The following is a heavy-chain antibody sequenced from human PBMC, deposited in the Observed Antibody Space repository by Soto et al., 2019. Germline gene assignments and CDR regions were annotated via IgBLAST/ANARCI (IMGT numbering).Heavy chain of an antibody. D-gene: IGHD2-8*01. CDR3: AKKGLGSLATYCTTGDCHYAFEV. V-gene: IGHV3-23*01. J-gene: IGHJ3*01. CDR1: GFTFYNYA. Sequence: EVQLLESGGGLVRPGGSLRLSCAASGFTFYNYAMNWVRQAPGKGLEWVSTISGGGDGTYYADSVKGRFTISRDNSRNAVYLQMISLRDEDTAVYYCAKKGLGSLATYCTTGDCHYAFEVWGQGTLVTVSS. CDR2: ISGGGDGT.